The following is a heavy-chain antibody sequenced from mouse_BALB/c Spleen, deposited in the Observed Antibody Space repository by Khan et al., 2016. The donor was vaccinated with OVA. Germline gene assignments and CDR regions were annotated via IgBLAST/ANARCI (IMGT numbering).Heavy chain of an antibody. D-gene: IGHD1-3*01. V-gene: IGHV3-2*02. CDR1: GYSITSDYA. CDR2: ISYSDST. J-gene: IGHJ2*01. Sequence: EVQLQESGPGLVKPSQSLSLTCTVTGYSITSDYAWNWIRQFPGNKLEWMGYISYSDSTSYNPSLKSRISITRDTSKNQFFLQLNSVTTEDTATYYCARLNPYFDYWGQGTTLTVSS. CDR3: ARLNPYFDY.